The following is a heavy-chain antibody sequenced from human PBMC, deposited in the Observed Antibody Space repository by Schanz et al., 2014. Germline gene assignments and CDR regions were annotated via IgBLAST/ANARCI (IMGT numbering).Heavy chain of an antibody. J-gene: IGHJ4*02. Sequence: QVHLVQSGAEVKKPGASVKVSCKASGYNITSNDVTWVRQATGQGLEWMGWMNPNSGNPGFAQKFRGRVTMTRNTSMSTAYIELHILTSEDTAVYYCARGRTFDYWGQGTLVNVSS. CDR2: MNPNSGNP. V-gene: IGHV1-8*01. CDR3: ARGRTFDY. CDR1: GYNITSND.